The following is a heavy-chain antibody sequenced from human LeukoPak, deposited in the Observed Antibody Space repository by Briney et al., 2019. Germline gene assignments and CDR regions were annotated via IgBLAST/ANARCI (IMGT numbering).Heavy chain of an antibody. V-gene: IGHV4-59*01. CDR1: DVAIRTYY. CDR2: IHYSGST. J-gene: IGHJ4*02. Sequence: SETLSLICTVSDVAIRTYYWSWIRQPPGKGLEWIGYIHYSGSTNYNPSLKSRVTISVDTSKNQFSLKLSSVTAADTAVYYCARLSGYSSGNYYPDYWGQGSLVTVSS. CDR3: ARLSGYSSGNYYPDY. D-gene: IGHD3-22*01.